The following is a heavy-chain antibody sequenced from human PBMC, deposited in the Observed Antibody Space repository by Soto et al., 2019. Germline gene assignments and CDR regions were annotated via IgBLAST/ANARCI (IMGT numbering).Heavy chain of an antibody. D-gene: IGHD6-13*01. J-gene: IGHJ6*02. CDR2: IMPIFGGT. CDR3: ASSLRMPGIGNYYYGMDF. CDR1: GGIFSDFS. V-gene: IGHV1-69*12. Sequence: QVQLVQSGAEVKKPGSSLKVSCKASGGIFSDFSFSWVRQAPGQGLEWMGGIMPIFGGTDYAQRFRGRVTITADEVTRTAFIELRGLTSEDTATYYCASSLRMPGIGNYYYGMDFWGQGTTVTVSS.